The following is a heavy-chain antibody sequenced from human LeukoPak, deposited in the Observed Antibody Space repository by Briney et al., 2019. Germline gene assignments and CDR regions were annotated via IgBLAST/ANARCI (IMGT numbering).Heavy chain of an antibody. D-gene: IGHD2-21*02. Sequence: QPGGSLRLSCTASGFTFSTYWMTWVRQAPGKGLEWLATISRDGKRQFYTDSVKGRFTISRDDSRNTLYLQMNSLRPEDTAVYYCARDRLNRAYCGNDCYSAAFDYWGQGTLVTVSS. CDR3: ARDRLNRAYCGNDCYSAAFDY. CDR1: GFTFSTYW. V-gene: IGHV3-30*03. CDR2: ISRDGKRQ. J-gene: IGHJ4*02.